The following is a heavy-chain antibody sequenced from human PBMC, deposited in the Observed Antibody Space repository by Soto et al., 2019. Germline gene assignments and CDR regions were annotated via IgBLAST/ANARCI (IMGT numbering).Heavy chain of an antibody. CDR2: IYPDDSDT. J-gene: IGHJ6*02. CDR3: ARQVAGMVVVATPYENMDV. V-gene: IGHV5-51*01. D-gene: IGHD2-15*01. CDR1: GYSFGNYW. Sequence: GDSLKISCKGSGYSFGNYWIGWVRQMSGKGLEWMGIIYPDDSDTKYSPSFEGQVTISADKSISTAYLQWSSLRASDTAIYYCARQVAGMVVVATPYENMDVRGQRATVTVTS.